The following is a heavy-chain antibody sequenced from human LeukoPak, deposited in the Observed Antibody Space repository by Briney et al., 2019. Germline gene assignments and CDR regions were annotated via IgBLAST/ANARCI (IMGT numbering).Heavy chain of an antibody. V-gene: IGHV4-39*07. CDR3: VLSGGDFLYSGYDYLDY. J-gene: IGHJ4*02. CDR1: GGSISSSSYY. D-gene: IGHD5-12*01. Sequence: SETLSLTCTVSGGSISSSSYYWGWLRQPPGKGLEWIGSIYYSGSTYYNPSLKSRVTISVNTSKNQFSLKLSSVTAADPAVYTCVLSGGDFLYSGYDYLDYWGRGPLVTVSP. CDR2: IYYSGST.